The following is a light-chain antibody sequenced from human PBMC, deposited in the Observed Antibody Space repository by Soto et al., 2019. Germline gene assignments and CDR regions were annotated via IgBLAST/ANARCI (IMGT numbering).Light chain of an antibody. CDR1: SSNIGSNT. CDR2: SNN. J-gene: IGLJ3*02. V-gene: IGLV1-44*01. Sequence: QSVLTQPPSASGTPGQRVTISCSGRSSNIGSNTVNWYQQLPGTAPKLLIYSNNQRPSGVPDRFSGSKSGTSASLAISGLQCEDEADYYCAAWDDFLNAWVFGGGTERTVL. CDR3: AAWDDFLNAWV.